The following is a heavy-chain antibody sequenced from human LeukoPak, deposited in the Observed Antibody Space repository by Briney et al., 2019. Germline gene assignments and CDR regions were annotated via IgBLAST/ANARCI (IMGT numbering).Heavy chain of an antibody. D-gene: IGHD3-10*01. CDR2: IHYSGGT. J-gene: IGHJ4*02. Sequence: SETLSLTCAVSGGSISTYYWTWVRQPPGRGLEWVADIHYSGGTKYNPSPKSGLTISLYTSKNNFSLKLSTVPAAATAVYYCARHIPVGVKKGALEYWGQGILVTVSS. V-gene: IGHV4-59*08. CDR3: ARHIPVGVKKGALEY. CDR1: GGSISTYY.